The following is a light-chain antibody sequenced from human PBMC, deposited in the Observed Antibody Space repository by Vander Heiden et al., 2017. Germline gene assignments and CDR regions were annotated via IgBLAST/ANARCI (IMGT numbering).Light chain of an antibody. CDR1: QSVSSY. CDR2: DAS. CDR3: QQRSTWPPPS. J-gene: IGKJ4*01. Sequence: EIVLTQSPATLSLSPGERATLSCRASQSVSSYLAWYQQKPGQAPRLLIYDASNRATGIPARFSGSGSGTDFTLTISSLEPEDFAVYYCQQRSTWPPPSFGAGTKVEIK. V-gene: IGKV3-11*01.